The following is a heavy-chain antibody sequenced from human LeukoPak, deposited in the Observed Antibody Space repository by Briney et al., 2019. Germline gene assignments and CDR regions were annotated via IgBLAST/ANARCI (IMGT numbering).Heavy chain of an antibody. V-gene: IGHV3-11*01. J-gene: IGHJ4*02. CDR3: ARLGTGNYYLDY. CDR1: GFTFSDYY. CDR2: ISSSGGTT. D-gene: IGHD3-10*01. Sequence: GGSLRLSCAASGFTFSDYYMTWIRQAPGKGLEWVLYISSSGGTTYYADSVKGRFTIPRDNAKNSLYLQMNSLRAEDTAVYYCARLGTGNYYLDYWGQGTLVTVSS.